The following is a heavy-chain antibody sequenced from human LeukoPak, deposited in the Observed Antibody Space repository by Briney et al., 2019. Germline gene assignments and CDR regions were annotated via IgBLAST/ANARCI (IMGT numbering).Heavy chain of an antibody. D-gene: IGHD2/OR15-2a*01. CDR3: ARHTSLDY. J-gene: IGHJ4*02. V-gene: IGHV3-21*01. Sequence: GGSLRLSCAASGFTFSSYWMNWVRQAPGKGLEWVSSISSSSTYIYYADSVRGRFTISRDNPKNSLYLQMNSLRAEDTAVYYCARHTSLDYWGQGTLVTVSS. CDR2: ISSSSTYI. CDR1: GFTFSSYW.